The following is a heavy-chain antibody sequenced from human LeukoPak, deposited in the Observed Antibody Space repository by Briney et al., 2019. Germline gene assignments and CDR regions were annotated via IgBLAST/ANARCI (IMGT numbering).Heavy chain of an antibody. J-gene: IGHJ4*02. Sequence: SETMSLTCAVYGGSFSGYYWSWIRQPPGKGLEWIGEINHSGSTNYNPSLKSRVTISVDTSKNQFSLKLSSVTAADTAVYYCARGRSGSSWIDYWGQGTLVTVSS. CDR1: GGSFSGYY. D-gene: IGHD1-26*01. V-gene: IGHV4-34*01. CDR3: ARGRSGSSWIDY. CDR2: INHSGST.